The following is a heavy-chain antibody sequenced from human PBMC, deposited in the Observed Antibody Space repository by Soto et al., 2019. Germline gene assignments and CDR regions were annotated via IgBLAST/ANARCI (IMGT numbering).Heavy chain of an antibody. Sequence: GASVNVSCTASGYTFTAYYMHWVRQAPGQGLEWMGWINPNSGGTNYAQKFQGRVTMTRDTSISTAYMELSRLRSDDTAVYYCARVGPHYYGSGGDYYYYGMDVWGQGTTVTVSS. CDR1: GYTFTAYY. CDR2: INPNSGGT. CDR3: ARVGPHYYGSGGDYYYYGMDV. J-gene: IGHJ6*02. D-gene: IGHD3-10*01. V-gene: IGHV1-2*02.